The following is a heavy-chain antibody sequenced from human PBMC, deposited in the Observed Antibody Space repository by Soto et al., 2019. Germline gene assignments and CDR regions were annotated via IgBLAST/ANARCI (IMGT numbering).Heavy chain of an antibody. CDR1: GYTFSRYT. CDR3: AREAYYNVLSCFDC. Sequence: GASVKVSCKASGYTFSRYTLHWVRQAPGQGLEWMGWVNTVNGNTGYSLKFQGRVTISRDTSASTVYMELSSLTSEDTATYYCAREAYYNVLSCFDCWGQGALVTVSS. CDR2: VNTVNGNT. J-gene: IGHJ4*02. D-gene: IGHD2-21*01. V-gene: IGHV1-3*04.